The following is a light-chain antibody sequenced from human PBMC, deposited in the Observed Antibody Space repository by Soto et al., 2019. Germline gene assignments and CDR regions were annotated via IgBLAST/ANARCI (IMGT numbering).Light chain of an antibody. Sequence: DIQMTKSPSFVSASVGDRVTITCRASQGISSWLAWYPQKPGKAPKLLIYAASSLHGGVPSRFSGSGSGRDFTLTIYGLQPEGFATYYCHQPHSFPFSFGRGTIVVIK. V-gene: IGKV1-12*01. J-gene: IGKJ3*01. CDR2: AAS. CDR1: QGISSW. CDR3: HQPHSFPFS.